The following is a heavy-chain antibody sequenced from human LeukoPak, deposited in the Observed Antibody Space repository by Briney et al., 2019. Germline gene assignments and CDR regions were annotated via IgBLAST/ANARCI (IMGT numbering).Heavy chain of an antibody. CDR1: GFTFSSYA. CDR3: AKALKQVGSA. CDR2: ISGSGGST. D-gene: IGHD2-15*01. V-gene: IGHV3-23*01. Sequence: GGSLRLSCAASGFTFSSYAMSWVRQAPGKGLEWVSGISGSGGSTNYADSVRGRFTISSDNSKSTLYLQIDSLRAEDTAIYYCAKALKQVGSAWGQGTLVTVSS. J-gene: IGHJ5*02.